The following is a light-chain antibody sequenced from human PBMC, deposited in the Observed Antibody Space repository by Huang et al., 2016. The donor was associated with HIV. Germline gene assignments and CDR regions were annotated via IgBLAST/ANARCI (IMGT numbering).Light chain of an antibody. V-gene: IGKV2-28*01. CDR1: QSLRHRNGLNY. CDR2: VGS. Sequence: VVMTQSPLSLPVPPGEPASISCRSSQSLRHRNGLNYLDWYLQKPGQSPQLRIHVGSSRASGVPDRFSGGGSGTDFSLNISRVEAEDAGIYYCMEALQTPYTFGQGTKLEI. CDR3: MEALQTPYT. J-gene: IGKJ2*01.